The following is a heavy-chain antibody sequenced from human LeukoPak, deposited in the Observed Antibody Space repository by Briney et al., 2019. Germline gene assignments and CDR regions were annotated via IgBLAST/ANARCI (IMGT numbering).Heavy chain of an antibody. Sequence: GGSLRLSCAASGFTFTNFWMIWVRQAPGKGLQWVANINEDGSVKYYVGSVEGRFTISRDNAKNSVYLQMNSLRGEDTGVYYCASSNYSSSFSWGQGTLVTVSS. CDR3: ASSNYSSSFS. J-gene: IGHJ5*02. CDR1: GFTFTNFW. CDR2: INEDGSVK. V-gene: IGHV3-7*01. D-gene: IGHD4-11*01.